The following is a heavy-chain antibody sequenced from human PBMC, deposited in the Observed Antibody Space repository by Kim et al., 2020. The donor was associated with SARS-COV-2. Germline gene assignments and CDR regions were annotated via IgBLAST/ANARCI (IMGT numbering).Heavy chain of an antibody. J-gene: IGHJ4*02. CDR2: ISYDGSNK. D-gene: IGHD3-10*01. CDR3: AKDEPLWFGEGPVDY. CDR1: GFTFSSYG. V-gene: IGHV3-30*18. Sequence: GGSLRLSCAASGFTFSSYGMHWVRQAPGKGLEWVAVISYDGSNKYYADSVKGRFTISRDNSKNTLYLQMNSLRAEDTAVYYCAKDEPLWFGEGPVDYWGQGTLVTVSS.